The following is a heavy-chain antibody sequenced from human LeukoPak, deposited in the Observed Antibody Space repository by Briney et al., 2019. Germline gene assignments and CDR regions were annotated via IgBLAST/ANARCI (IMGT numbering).Heavy chain of an antibody. V-gene: IGHV1-2*02. CDR2: INTNSGGT. J-gene: IGHJ5*02. Sequence: ASVKVSCKASGYTFSIHHIQWVRQAPGQGLEWMGWINTNSGGTTYSQNFQGRITMTRDPSITTVYMELSSLRSEDTAVYYCARAPTYSSGYWFDPWGQGTLVTVSS. D-gene: IGHD6-19*01. CDR3: ARAPTYSSGYWFDP. CDR1: GYTFSIHH.